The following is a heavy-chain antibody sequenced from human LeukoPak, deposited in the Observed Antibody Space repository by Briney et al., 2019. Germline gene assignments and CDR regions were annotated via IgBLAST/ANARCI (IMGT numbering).Heavy chain of an antibody. CDR3: VSAYGGLLDY. Sequence: GESLRLSCAASGFSFSTYEMNWVRQAPGKGLEWLSYISGSGDTIYYAESMKGRFTISRDNAKNSLYLRMNSLRAEDTAIYYCVSAYGGLLDYWGQGTLVTVSS. CDR2: ISGSGDTI. D-gene: IGHD3-10*01. V-gene: IGHV3-48*03. J-gene: IGHJ4*02. CDR1: GFSFSTYE.